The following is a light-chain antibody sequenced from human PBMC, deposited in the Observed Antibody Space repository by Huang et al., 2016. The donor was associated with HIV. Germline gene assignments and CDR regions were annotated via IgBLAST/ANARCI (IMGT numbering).Light chain of an antibody. J-gene: IGKJ4*01. CDR2: RAA. CDR3: QERIRWPRLT. CDR1: QNVTDS. Sequence: EIVLTQSPATLSLSPGERATLSCRASQNVTDSLAWFRQKPGQAPSLLIYRAANRATCTPARFSGSASGTDFTLTISSLEPEDVAIYYCQERIRWPRLTFGGGTKVEIK. V-gene: IGKV3-11*01.